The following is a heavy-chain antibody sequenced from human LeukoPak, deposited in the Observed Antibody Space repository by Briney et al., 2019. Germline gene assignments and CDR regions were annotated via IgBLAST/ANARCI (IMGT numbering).Heavy chain of an antibody. CDR2: ISGSGGST. Sequence: PGGSLSLSCAASGFTFSSYAMSWVRLAPGKGLEWVSAISGSGGSTYYADSVKGRFTISRDNSKNTLYLQMNSLRAEDTAVYYCAKPFFRGVIETFDYWGQGTLVTVSS. J-gene: IGHJ4*02. CDR3: AKPFFRGVIETFDY. V-gene: IGHV3-23*01. D-gene: IGHD3-16*02. CDR1: GFTFSSYA.